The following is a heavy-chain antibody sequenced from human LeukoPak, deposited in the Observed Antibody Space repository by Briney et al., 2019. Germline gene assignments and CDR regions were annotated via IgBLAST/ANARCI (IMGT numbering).Heavy chain of an antibody. J-gene: IGHJ4*02. V-gene: IGHV3-48*01. CDR1: GFTFTTYN. CDR3: ARGAPYYYDGSGLYYFDY. Sequence: GGSLRLSCAASGFTFTTYNMNWVRQAPGKGLEWISYYADSVKGRFTISRDNGKNSLFLQMNSLRAEDTAVYYCARGAPYYYDGSGLYYFDYWAQGTLVTVSS. D-gene: IGHD3-22*01.